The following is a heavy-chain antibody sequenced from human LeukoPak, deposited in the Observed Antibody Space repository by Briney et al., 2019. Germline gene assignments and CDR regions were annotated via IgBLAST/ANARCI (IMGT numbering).Heavy chain of an antibody. CDR1: SGSTPSNGYY. D-gene: IGHD3-16*02. Sequence: PSETLSLTCSVSSGSTPSNGYYWGWIRQPPGKGLEWIGTIYYSGSTNYNPSLKSRVTISVDKSNNQFSLKLSSVTAADTAVYYCARAKIGYQLDYWGQGTLVTVSS. J-gene: IGHJ4*02. CDR3: ARAKIGYQLDY. V-gene: IGHV4-39*07. CDR2: IYYSGST.